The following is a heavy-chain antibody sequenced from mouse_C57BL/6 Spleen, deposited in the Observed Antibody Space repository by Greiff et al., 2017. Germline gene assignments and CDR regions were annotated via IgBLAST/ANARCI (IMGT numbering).Heavy chain of an antibody. D-gene: IGHD2-1*01. CDR1: GYTFTDYY. V-gene: IGHV1-76*01. CDR2: IYPGSGNT. Sequence: QVQLQQSGAELVRPGASVKLSCKASGYTFTDYYINWVKQRPGQGLAWIARIYPGSGNTYYNEKFKGKATLTAEKSSSTAYMQLSSLTSEDSAVYFCAREDYGSYWGQGTTLTVSS. CDR3: AREDYGSY. J-gene: IGHJ2*01.